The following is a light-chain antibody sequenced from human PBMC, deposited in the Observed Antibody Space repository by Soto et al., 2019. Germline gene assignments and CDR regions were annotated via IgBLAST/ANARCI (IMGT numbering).Light chain of an antibody. Sequence: DIQMTQSPSTLSASVGARVTITCRASQSISTWLAWYQQKPGKAPKLLIYKASSLEGRVPSRFSGSGSGTEFNITISSLQPDDFATYYCQQDNDYPLTFGGGTTVEIK. CDR3: QQDNDYPLT. J-gene: IGKJ4*01. CDR1: QSISTW. V-gene: IGKV1-5*03. CDR2: KAS.